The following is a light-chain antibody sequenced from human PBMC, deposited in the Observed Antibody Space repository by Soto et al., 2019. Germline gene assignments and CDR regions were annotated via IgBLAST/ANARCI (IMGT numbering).Light chain of an antibody. Sequence: DIQMTQSPSSLSASVGDRVTITCRASQNIDTYLNWYLQKPGQAPKLLIYSAYSLQSGVSPRFSGDGSGTDFTLTISSLQPEDVATYYCQQGYNFPRTFGQGTTV. CDR2: SAY. CDR3: QQGYNFPRT. V-gene: IGKV1-39*01. CDR1: QNIDTY. J-gene: IGKJ1*01.